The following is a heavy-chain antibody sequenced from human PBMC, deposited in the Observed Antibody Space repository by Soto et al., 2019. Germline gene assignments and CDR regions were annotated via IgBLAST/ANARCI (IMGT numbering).Heavy chain of an antibody. J-gene: IGHJ3*02. Sequence: AASVKVSCKASGYTFTGYYMHWVRQAPGQGLEWMGWINPNSGGTNYAQKFQGWVTMTRDTSISTAYMELSRLRSDDTAVYYCARNGRIAVAGRAFDIWGQGTMVTVSS. D-gene: IGHD6-19*01. CDR1: GYTFTGYY. CDR3: ARNGRIAVAGRAFDI. V-gene: IGHV1-2*04. CDR2: INPNSGGT.